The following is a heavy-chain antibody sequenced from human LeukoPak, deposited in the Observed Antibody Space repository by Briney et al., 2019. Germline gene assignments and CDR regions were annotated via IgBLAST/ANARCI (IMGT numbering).Heavy chain of an antibody. CDR3: ARRTLRYGAFDI. V-gene: IGHV4-59*11. CDR2: IYYSGST. CDR1: GGSISSHY. J-gene: IGHJ3*02. Sequence: PSETLSLTCTVSGGSISSHYWSWTRQPPGKGLEWIGYIYYSGSTNYNPSLKSRVTISVDTSKNQFSLKLSSVTAADTAVYYCARRTLRYGAFDIWGQGTMVTVSS. D-gene: IGHD2-2*02.